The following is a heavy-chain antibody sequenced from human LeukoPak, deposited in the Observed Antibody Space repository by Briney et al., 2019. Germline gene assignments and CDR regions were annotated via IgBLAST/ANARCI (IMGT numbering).Heavy chain of an antibody. J-gene: IGHJ5*02. CDR3: STTVTTGGEWFDP. CDR2: INAGNGNT. V-gene: IGHV1-3*01. Sequence: GASVKVSCKASGYTFTSYAMHWVRQAPGQRLEWMGWINAGNGNTKYSQKFQGRVTITRDTSASTAYMELSSLRSEDTAVYYCSTTVTTGGEWFDPWGQGTLVTVSS. D-gene: IGHD4-17*01. CDR1: GYTFTSYA.